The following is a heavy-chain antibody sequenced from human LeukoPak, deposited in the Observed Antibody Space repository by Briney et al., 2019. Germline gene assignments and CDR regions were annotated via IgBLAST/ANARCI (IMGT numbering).Heavy chain of an antibody. CDR1: GFTFGDYA. D-gene: IGHD5-12*01. CDR2: IRSKAYGGAI. J-gene: IGHJ4*02. CDR3: TRSRGYSGYATYYFDY. V-gene: IGHV3-49*04. Sequence: GGSLRLSCTASGFTFGDYAMSWVRQAPEKGLEWVGFIRSKAYGGAIEYAASVKGRFSISRDDSKSSAYLQMNSLKTEDTAVYYCTRSRGYSGYATYYFDYWGQGTLVTVSS.